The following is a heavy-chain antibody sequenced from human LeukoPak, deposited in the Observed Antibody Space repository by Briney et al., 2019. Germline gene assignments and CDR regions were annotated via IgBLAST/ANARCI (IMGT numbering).Heavy chain of an antibody. CDR1: GFTFDDYG. D-gene: IGHD3-22*01. J-gene: IGHJ6*03. CDR3: ARTYYFDSSGFHSEGNYYYYFMDV. V-gene: IGHV3-20*04. Sequence: PGGSLRLSCAASGFTFDDYGMSWVRQAPGKGLEWVSGINWEGSRTPSAGSVKGRFTISRDNAKNSLYLQMSSLRAEDTALYYCARTYYFDSSGFHSEGNYYYYFMDVWGKGTTVTISS. CDR2: INWEGSRT.